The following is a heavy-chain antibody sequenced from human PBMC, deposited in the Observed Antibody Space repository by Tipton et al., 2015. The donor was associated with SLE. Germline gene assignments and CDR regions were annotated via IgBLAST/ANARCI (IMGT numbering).Heavy chain of an antibody. J-gene: IGHJ5*01. V-gene: IGHV4-61*02. D-gene: IGHD3-22*01. CDR2: MYTSRSV. Sequence: TLSLTCTVSGVSISSSRYYSSWSWIRQPAGKGLEWIVRMYTSRSVVYNPSFQSRVSISVDTSETQFFLRLTSVTAADTAVYYCVSSLPHYFDGSGYFFDSWGQRSLVTVSS. CDR1: GVSISSSRYYSS. CDR3: VSSLPHYFDGSGYFFDS.